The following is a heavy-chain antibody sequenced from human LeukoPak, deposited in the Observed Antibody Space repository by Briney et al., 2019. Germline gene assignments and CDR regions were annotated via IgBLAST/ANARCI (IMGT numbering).Heavy chain of an antibody. J-gene: IGHJ6*03. CDR2: MNPNSGNT. Sequence: ASVKVSCKASGYTFTSYDINWVRQATGQGLEWMGWMNPNSGNTGYAQKFQGRVTMTRNTSISTAYMELSSLRSEDTAVYYCVRREGRDKRDYYMDVWGKGTTVTVSS. D-gene: IGHD1-26*01. CDR3: VRREGRDKRDYYMDV. CDR1: GYTFTSYD. V-gene: IGHV1-8*01.